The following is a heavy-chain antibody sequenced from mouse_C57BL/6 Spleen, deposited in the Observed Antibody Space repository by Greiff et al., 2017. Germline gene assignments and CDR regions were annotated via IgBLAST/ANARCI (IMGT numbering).Heavy chain of an antibody. V-gene: IGHV1-80*01. CDR2: IYPGDGDT. D-gene: IGHD3-2*02. Sequence: QVQLKESGAELVKPGASVKISCKASGYAFSSYWMNWVKQRPGKGLEGIGQIYPGDGDTNYNGKFKGKATLTADKSSSTAYMQLSSLTSEDSAVYFCARSAQAGGFDYWGQGTTLTVSS. CDR3: ARSAQAGGFDY. CDR1: GYAFSSYW. J-gene: IGHJ2*01.